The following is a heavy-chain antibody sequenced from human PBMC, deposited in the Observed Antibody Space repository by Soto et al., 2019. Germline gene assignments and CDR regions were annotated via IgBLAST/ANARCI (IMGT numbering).Heavy chain of an antibody. V-gene: IGHV4-59*01. CDR3: GRGGSSNWALNI. J-gene: IGHJ3*02. Sequence: ETLSLTCTVSGGSISSYYWSWIRQPPGKGLEWIGYIYYSGTTKYNPSLKSRVTISLDTSKNQFSLKLSSVTAADTAVYYCGRGGSSNWALNIWGQGTLVTVSS. D-gene: IGHD6-13*01. CDR1: GGSISSYY. CDR2: IYYSGTT.